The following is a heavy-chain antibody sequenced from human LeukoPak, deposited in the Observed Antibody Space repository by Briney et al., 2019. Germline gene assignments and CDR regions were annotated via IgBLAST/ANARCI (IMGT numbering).Heavy chain of an antibody. Sequence: PSQTLSLTCTVAGGSISSGDYYWSWIRQPPGKGPEWIGYIYYSGITYYNPSLKSRVTISVDTSKNQFSLKLSSVTAADTAVYYCARVPRGYSYGLLDYWGQGTLVTVSS. CDR3: ARVPRGYSYGLLDY. CDR1: GGSISSGDYY. CDR2: IYYSGIT. D-gene: IGHD5-18*01. J-gene: IGHJ4*02. V-gene: IGHV4-30-4*08.